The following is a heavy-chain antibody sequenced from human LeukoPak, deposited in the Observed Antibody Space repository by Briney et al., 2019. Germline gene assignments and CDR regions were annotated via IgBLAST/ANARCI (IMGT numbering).Heavy chain of an antibody. V-gene: IGHV3-48*01. CDR2: ISSSSSTI. J-gene: IGHJ4*02. CDR3: ARVLPNTAFDY. CDR1: GFTFSSYS. Sequence: QPGGSLRLSCAASGFTFSSYSMNWVRQAPGKGLEWVSYISSSSSTIYYADSVKGRFTISRDNAKNSLYLQMNSLRAEDTAVYYCARVLPNTAFDYWGQGTLVTVSS. D-gene: IGHD5-18*01.